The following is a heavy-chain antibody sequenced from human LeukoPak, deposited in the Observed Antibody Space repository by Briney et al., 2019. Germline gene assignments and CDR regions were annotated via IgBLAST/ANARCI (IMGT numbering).Heavy chain of an antibody. Sequence: SETLSLTCAVYGGSFSGYYWSRIRQPPGKGLEWIGEINHSGSTNYNPSLKSRVTISVDTSKNQFSLKLSSVTAADTAVYYCAREGARWPTLNYYCYMDVWGKGTTVTVSS. D-gene: IGHD4-23*01. CDR3: AREGARWPTLNYYCYMDV. CDR1: GGSFSGYY. CDR2: INHSGST. J-gene: IGHJ6*03. V-gene: IGHV4-34*01.